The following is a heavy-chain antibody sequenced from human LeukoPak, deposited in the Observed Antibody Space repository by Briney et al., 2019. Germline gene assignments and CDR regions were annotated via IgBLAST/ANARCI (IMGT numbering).Heavy chain of an antibody. CDR3: ARGGIHHGFDY. D-gene: IGHD1-14*01. V-gene: IGHV1-2*02. J-gene: IGHJ4*02. CDR2: IITDSGGT. CDR1: GYTFTSYY. Sequence: ASVKVSCKAPGYTFTSYYIHWVRQAPGQGLEWMGWIITDSGGTNYAQKFQGSVTMTRDTSIGTVYMELSSLTSDVTAVYYCARGGIHHGFDYWGQGALVTVSA.